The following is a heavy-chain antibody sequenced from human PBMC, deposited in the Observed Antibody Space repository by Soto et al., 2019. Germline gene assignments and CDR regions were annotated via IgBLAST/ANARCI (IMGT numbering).Heavy chain of an antibody. V-gene: IGHV6-1*01. CDR1: GGSVSSNSAA. CDR3: ARHSGYYYGMDV. J-gene: IGHJ6*02. D-gene: IGHD6-13*01. CDR2: TYYRSKWYN. Sequence: LSQALSLTCAISGGSVSSNSAAWNWIRQSPSRGLEWLGRTYYRSKWYNDYAVSVKSRISINPDTSKNQFSLQLNSVTPEDTAVYYCARHSGYYYGMDVWGQGTTVTVSS.